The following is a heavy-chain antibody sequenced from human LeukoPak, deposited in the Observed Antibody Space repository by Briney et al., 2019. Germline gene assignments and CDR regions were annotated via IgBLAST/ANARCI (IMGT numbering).Heavy chain of an antibody. CDR2: ITSKTYGGTT. V-gene: IGHV3-15*01. CDR1: GFTFSAFW. Sequence: PGGSLRLSCAASGFTFSAFWMSWVRQAPGKGLEWVGRITSKTYGGTTDYTAPVKGRFTISRDDSRNTLYVQMNSLQTDDTAVYYCTTDRFDWGQGTLVTVSS. CDR3: TTDRFD. J-gene: IGHJ4*02. D-gene: IGHD3-10*01.